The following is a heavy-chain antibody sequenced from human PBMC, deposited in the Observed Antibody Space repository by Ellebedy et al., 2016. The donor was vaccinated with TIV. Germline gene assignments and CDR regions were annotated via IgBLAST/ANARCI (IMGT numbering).Heavy chain of an antibody. CDR2: INEDGTKK. Sequence: PGGSLRLSCTASGFTLSNYWMTWVRQAPGRGLEWVANINEDGTKKHFVDSVRGRFTISRDDAGNSLFLQMNSLGAEDTAVYYCARAIYGASYLWGHGTLVTVSS. J-gene: IGHJ2*01. V-gene: IGHV3-7*01. CDR1: GFTLSNYW. D-gene: IGHD4-17*01. CDR3: ARAIYGASYL.